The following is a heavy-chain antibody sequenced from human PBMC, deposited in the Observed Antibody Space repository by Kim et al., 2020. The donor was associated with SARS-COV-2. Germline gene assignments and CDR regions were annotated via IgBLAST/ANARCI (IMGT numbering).Heavy chain of an antibody. J-gene: IGHJ6*02. CDR2: ISAYNGNT. CDR1: GYTFTSYG. V-gene: IGHV1-18*01. Sequence: ASVKVSCKASGYTFTSYGISWVRQAPGQGLEWMGWISAYNGNTNYAQKLQGRVTMTTDTSTSTAYMELRSLRSDDTAVYYCARVGYYDSSGYWGYYYYGIDGWGQGTTVTVSS. CDR3: ARVGYYDSSGYWGYYYYGIDG. D-gene: IGHD3-22*01.